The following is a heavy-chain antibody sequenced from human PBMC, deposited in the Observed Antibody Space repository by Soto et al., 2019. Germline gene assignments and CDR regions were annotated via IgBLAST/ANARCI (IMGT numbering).Heavy chain of an antibody. CDR3: ARVAPNYCSSTSCYPLGFDP. D-gene: IGHD2-2*01. V-gene: IGHV6-1*01. J-gene: IGHJ5*02. CDR2: TYYRSKWYN. CDR1: GDSVSSNSAA. Sequence: TLSLTCAISGDSVSSNSAAWNWIRQSPSRGLEWLGRTYYRSKWYNDYAVSVKSRITINPDTSKNQFSLKLSSVTAADTAVYYCARVAPNYCSSTSCYPLGFDPWGQGTLVTVSS.